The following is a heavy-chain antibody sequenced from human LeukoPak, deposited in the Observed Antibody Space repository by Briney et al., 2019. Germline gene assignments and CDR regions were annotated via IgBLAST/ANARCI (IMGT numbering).Heavy chain of an antibody. CDR3: ARGYLLWFGELFPFDY. CDR2: TKQDGSEK. D-gene: IGHD3-10*01. CDR1: GFTFSSYW. V-gene: IGHV3-7*01. Sequence: GGSLRLSCAASGFTFSSYWMSWVRQAPGKGLEWVANTKQDGSEKYYVDSVKGRFTISRDNAKNSLYLQMNSLRAEDTAVYYCARGYLLWFGELFPFDYWGQGTLVTVSS. J-gene: IGHJ4*02.